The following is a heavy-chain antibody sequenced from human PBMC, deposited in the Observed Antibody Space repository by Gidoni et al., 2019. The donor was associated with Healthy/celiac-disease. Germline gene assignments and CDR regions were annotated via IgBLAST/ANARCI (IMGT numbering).Heavy chain of an antibody. CDR3: ASPMVSGSHPRY. CDR1: GYTFTGYY. D-gene: IGHD1-26*01. J-gene: IGHJ4*02. Sequence: QVQLVQSGAEVKKPGASVTVSCTASGYTFTGYYMHWVRQAPGQGLEWMGWINPNSGGTNDAQKLQGRVTMTRDTAISTAYMELSRLRSYDTAVYYCASPMVSGSHPRYWGQGTLVTVSS. V-gene: IGHV1-2*02. CDR2: INPNSGGT.